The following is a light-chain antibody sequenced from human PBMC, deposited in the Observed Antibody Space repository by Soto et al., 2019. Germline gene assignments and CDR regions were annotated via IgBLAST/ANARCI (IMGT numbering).Light chain of an antibody. CDR1: QGISSY. J-gene: IGKJ3*01. Sequence: DIQLTQSPSFLSASVGDRVTITCRASQGISSYLAWYQQKPGKAPKLLIYAASTLQSGVPSRFSGSGSGTEFTLTISSLQPEDFATYYCQQLNSYPVFGPGNKVDIK. CDR2: AAS. CDR3: QQLNSYPV. V-gene: IGKV1-9*01.